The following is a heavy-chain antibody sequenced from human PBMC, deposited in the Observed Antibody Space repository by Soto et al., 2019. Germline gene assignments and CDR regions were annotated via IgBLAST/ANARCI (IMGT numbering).Heavy chain of an antibody. D-gene: IGHD2-2*01. V-gene: IGHV1-69*13. CDR2: IIPISDTT. CDR1: GGTFSSYA. CDR3: ASSQGSSTSLEIYYYYYYGMDV. J-gene: IGHJ6*02. Sequence: SVKVSCKASGGTFSSYAISWVRQAPGQGLEWMGGIIPISDTTNYAQKFQGRVTITADESTSTAYMELSSLRSEDTAVYYCASSQGSSTSLEIYYYYYYGMDVWGQGTRVTVPS.